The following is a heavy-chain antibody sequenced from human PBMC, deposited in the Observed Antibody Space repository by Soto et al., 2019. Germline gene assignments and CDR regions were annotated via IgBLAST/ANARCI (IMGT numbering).Heavy chain of an antibody. Sequence: GGSLRLSCAASGFTFSSYGMHWVRQAPGKGLEWVAVIWYDGSNKYYADSVKGRFTISRDNSKNTLYLQMNSLRAEDTAVYYCARDSLGIGGPFDYWGQGTMVTVSS. D-gene: IGHD7-27*01. J-gene: IGHJ4*02. CDR1: GFTFSSYG. CDR2: IWYDGSNK. V-gene: IGHV3-33*01. CDR3: ARDSLGIGGPFDY.